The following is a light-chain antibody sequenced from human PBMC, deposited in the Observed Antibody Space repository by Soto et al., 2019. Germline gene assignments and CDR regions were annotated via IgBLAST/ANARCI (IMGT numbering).Light chain of an antibody. CDR3: QKNNNWPPWT. V-gene: IGKV3-15*01. J-gene: IGKJ1*01. Sequence: EIVMTQSPATLSVSPGERATLSCRASQSVSSNLAWYQQTPGQAPRLLIYGASTWATGIPARFSGSGSGTEGKLTISSLQSEDCEGDYCQKNNNWPPWTFGQGTKVEIK. CDR1: QSVSSN. CDR2: GAS.